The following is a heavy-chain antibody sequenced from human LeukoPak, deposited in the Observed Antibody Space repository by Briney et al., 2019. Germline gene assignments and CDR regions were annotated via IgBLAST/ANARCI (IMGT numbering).Heavy chain of an antibody. J-gene: IGHJ4*02. CDR3: ARDLAPSGYVQFDY. D-gene: IGHD5-12*01. V-gene: IGHV1-69*04. CDR1: GGTFSSYA. Sequence: SVKVSCKASGGTFSSYAISWVRQAPGQGLECMGRIIPILGIANYAQKFQGRVTITADKSTSTAYMELSSLRSEDTAVYYCARDLAPSGYVQFDYWGQGTLVTVSS. CDR2: IIPILGIA.